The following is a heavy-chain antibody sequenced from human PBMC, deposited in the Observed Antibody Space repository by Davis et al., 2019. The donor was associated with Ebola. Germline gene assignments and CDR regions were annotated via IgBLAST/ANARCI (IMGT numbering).Heavy chain of an antibody. CDR3: AKDYRGAIFGVVHSD. Sequence: ASVKVSCKASGYTFTSYGISWVRQAPGQGLEWMGIINPSGGSTSYAQKFQGRVTMTRDTSTSTVYMELSSLRSEDTAVYYCAKDYRGAIFGVVHSDWGQGTMVTVSS. CDR2: INPSGGST. V-gene: IGHV1-46*01. J-gene: IGHJ3*01. CDR1: GYTFTSYG. D-gene: IGHD3-3*01.